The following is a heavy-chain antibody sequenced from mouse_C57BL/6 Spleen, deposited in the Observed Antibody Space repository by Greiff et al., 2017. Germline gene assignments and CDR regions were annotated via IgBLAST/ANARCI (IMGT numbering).Heavy chain of an antibody. Sequence: VQLQQSGPELVKPGASVKMSCKASGYTFTDYNMHWVKQSHGKSLEWIGYINPNNGGTSYNQKFKGKATLTVNKSSSTAYMELRSLTSEDSAVYYCATSHYDYDPAWFAYWGQGTLVTVSA. D-gene: IGHD2-4*01. V-gene: IGHV1-22*01. CDR3: ATSHYDYDPAWFAY. CDR1: GYTFTDYN. J-gene: IGHJ3*01. CDR2: INPNNGGT.